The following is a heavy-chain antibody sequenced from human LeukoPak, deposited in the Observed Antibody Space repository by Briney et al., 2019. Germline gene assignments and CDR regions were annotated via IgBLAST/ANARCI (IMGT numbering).Heavy chain of an antibody. J-gene: IGHJ4*02. Sequence: ASVKVSCKASGYTFTSYGISWVRQAPGQGLEWMGWISAYNGNTNYAQKLRGRVTMTTDTSTSTAYMELRSPRADDTAVYYCARVEITMVRGPDRVDYWGQGTLVTVSS. CDR1: GYTFTSYG. D-gene: IGHD3-10*01. CDR3: ARVEITMVRGPDRVDY. V-gene: IGHV1-18*04. CDR2: ISAYNGNT.